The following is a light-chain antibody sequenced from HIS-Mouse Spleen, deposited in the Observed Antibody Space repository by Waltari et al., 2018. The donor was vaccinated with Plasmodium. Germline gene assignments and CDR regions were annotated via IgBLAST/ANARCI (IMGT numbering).Light chain of an antibody. CDR2: GAS. J-gene: IGKJ4*01. CDR3: QQYGSSPQIT. CDR1: QSVSRSY. V-gene: IGKV3-20*01. Sequence: EIVLTQSPGTLSLSPGERATLSCRARQSVSRSYLAWYQQKPGQAPRLLIYGASSRATGIPDRFSGSGSGTDFTLTISRLEPEDFAVYYCQQYGSSPQITFGGGTKVEIK.